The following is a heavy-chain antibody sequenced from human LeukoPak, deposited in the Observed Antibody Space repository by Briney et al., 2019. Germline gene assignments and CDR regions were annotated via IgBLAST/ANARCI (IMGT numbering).Heavy chain of an antibody. CDR2: ISYDGSNK. J-gene: IGHJ6*02. V-gene: IGHV3-30*18. CDR1: GLTFSSYG. CDR3: AKEGYCSGGSCYTYYYGMDV. Sequence: SLRLSCAASGLTFSSYGMHWVRQAPGKGLEWVAVISYDGSNKYYADSVKGRFTISRDNSKNTLYLQMNSLRAEDTAVYYCAKEGYCSGGSCYTYYYGMDVWGQGTTVTVSS. D-gene: IGHD2-15*01.